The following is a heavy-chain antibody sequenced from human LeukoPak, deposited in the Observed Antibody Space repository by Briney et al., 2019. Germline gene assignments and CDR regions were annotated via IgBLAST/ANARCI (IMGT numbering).Heavy chain of an antibody. CDR1: GVSFRDYY. J-gene: IGHJ4*02. Sequence: RGSLRLPCGASGVSFRDYYMSWLRQAPGKGLAGVSYISSSGSTTYYADSVKGRFNISRDNAKNSVYLQMNSLRAEDAAVYFCAKRHDYGDSWGQGTLVTVCS. CDR3: AKRHDYGDS. V-gene: IGHV3-11*01. CDR2: ISSSGSTT. D-gene: IGHD4-17*01.